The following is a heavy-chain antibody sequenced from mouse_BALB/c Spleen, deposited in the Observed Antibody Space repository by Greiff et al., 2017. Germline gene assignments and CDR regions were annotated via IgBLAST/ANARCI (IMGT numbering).Heavy chain of an antibody. CDR1: GFSLTNSG. Sequence: VQLVESGPGLVAPSQSLSITCTVSGFSLTNSGVHWVRQSPGKGLEWLGVIWGDGSTNYNSAFKSRLSISKDNSKSQVFLKMNSLQTDDTARYYCAKGSSYRYFDVWGAGTTVTVSS. CDR2: IWGDGST. CDR3: AKGSSYRYFDV. V-gene: IGHV2-6-6*01. J-gene: IGHJ1*01.